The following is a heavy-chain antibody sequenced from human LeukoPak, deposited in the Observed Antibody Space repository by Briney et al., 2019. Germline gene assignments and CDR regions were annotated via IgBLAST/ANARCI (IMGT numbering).Heavy chain of an antibody. V-gene: IGHV4-34*01. CDR2: INHNGST. CDR3: ARGGLTYYGSGSYMPIFGY. J-gene: IGHJ4*02. Sequence: SETLSLTCAVYGGPFSGYYWSWIRQPPGKGLEWIGEINHNGSTNYNPSLQSRVTISVDTSKNQFSLKLSSVTAADTAVYYCARGGLTYYGSGSYMPIFGYWGQGTLVTVSS. CDR1: GGPFSGYY. D-gene: IGHD3-10*01.